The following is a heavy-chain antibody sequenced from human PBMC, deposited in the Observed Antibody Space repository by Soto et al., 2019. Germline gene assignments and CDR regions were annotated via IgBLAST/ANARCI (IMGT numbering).Heavy chain of an antibody. CDR3: ARDHGRSGWFRESYGMDV. V-gene: IGHV1-18*04. D-gene: IGHD6-19*01. Sequence: QVQLAQSGAEVKKPGASVKVSCKASGYTFTSYGISWVRQAPGQGLEWMGWISVYNGKTNYAQKFQGRVTMTTDTSTSTAYMELRSLRSDDTAVYYCARDHGRSGWFRESYGMDVWGQGTTVTVSS. CDR2: ISVYNGKT. J-gene: IGHJ6*02. CDR1: GYTFTSYG.